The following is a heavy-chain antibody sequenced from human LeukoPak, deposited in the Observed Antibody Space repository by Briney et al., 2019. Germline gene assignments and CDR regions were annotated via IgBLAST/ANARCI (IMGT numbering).Heavy chain of an antibody. CDR2: ISWNSGSI. V-gene: IGHV3-9*01. J-gene: IGHJ4*02. CDR3: AKDRGFVQLWYFDY. CDR1: GFTFDDYA. Sequence: GRSLRLSCAASGFTFDDYAMHWVRQAPGKGLEWVSGISWNSGSIGYADSVKGRFTISRDNAKNSLYLRMNSLRAEDTALYYCAKDRGFVQLWYFDYWGQGTLVTVSS. D-gene: IGHD5-18*01.